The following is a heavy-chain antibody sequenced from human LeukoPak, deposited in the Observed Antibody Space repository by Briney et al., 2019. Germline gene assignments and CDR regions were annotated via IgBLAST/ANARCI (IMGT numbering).Heavy chain of an antibody. J-gene: IGHJ4*02. CDR2: MYSVGST. Sequence: PGGSLRLSCAASGFTISANFMSWVRQAPGKGLEWVSIMYSVGSTFYADSVKGRFTISRDPSKNSLDLQMDSLRADDTAVYYCARDLSGYSYGFGGDLWGQGTLVTVSS. CDR1: GFTISANF. D-gene: IGHD5-18*01. CDR3: ARDLSGYSYGFGGDL. V-gene: IGHV3-66*01.